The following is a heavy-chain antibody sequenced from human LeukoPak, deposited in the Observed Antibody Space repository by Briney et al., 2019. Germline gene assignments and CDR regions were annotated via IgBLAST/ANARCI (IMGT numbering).Heavy chain of an antibody. J-gene: IGHJ4*02. CDR3: ARVGDGYNLKGFGLS. CDR1: GCTFSSYA. CDR2: ISYDGSNK. Sequence: GGSLRLSCTASGCTFSSYAMHWDRQAPGKGLEWVAVISYDGSNKYYADSVKGRFTISRDNSKNTLYLQMNSLRAEDTAVYYCARVGDGYNLKGFGLSWGQGTLVTVSS. D-gene: IGHD5-24*01. V-gene: IGHV3-30-3*01.